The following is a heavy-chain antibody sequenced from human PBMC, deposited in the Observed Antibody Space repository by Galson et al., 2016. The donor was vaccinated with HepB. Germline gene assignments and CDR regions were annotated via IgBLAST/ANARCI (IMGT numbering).Heavy chain of an antibody. Sequence: SLRLSCAASGFTISGSYMSWIRQAPGKGLEWVSYISSAARTILYTDSVRGRFTISRDNAKNSFYLQMNSLRAEDTAVYFCALGKQWLMYESWGQGTLVTVSP. J-gene: IGHJ5*02. CDR3: ALGKQWLMYES. V-gene: IGHV3-11*01. CDR2: ISSAARTI. CDR1: GFTISGSY. D-gene: IGHD6-19*01.